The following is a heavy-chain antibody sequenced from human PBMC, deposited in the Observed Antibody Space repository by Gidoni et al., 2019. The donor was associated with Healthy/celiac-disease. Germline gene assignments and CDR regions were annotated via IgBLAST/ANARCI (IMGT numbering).Heavy chain of an antibody. J-gene: IGHJ4*02. Sequence: EVQLLESGGGLVQPGESLRLSCAASGFTFSSYAMRWVRQDPGKGLAWVSAISGSGGSTYYADSVKGRFTISRDNSKNTMYLQMNSLRAEDTAVYYCAKRKGQPPPQVADYWGQGTLVTVSS. CDR1: GFTFSSYA. V-gene: IGHV3-23*01. CDR3: AKRKGQPPPQVADY. CDR2: ISGSGGST. D-gene: IGHD2-15*01.